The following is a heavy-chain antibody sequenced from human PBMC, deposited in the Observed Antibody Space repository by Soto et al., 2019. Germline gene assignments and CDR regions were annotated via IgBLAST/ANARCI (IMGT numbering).Heavy chain of an antibody. D-gene: IGHD4-17*01. J-gene: IGHJ4*02. CDR3: ARGTVTTPFDY. Sequence: QVQLVESGGGVVQPGRSLRLYCAASRFTFSSYPMHWVRQAPGKGLEWVAIISYDGSNKYYADSVKGRFTISRDNSKKVYLQMNSLRTEDTAVYYCARGTVTTPFDYWGQGTLVTVSS. CDR2: ISYDGSNK. V-gene: IGHV3-30-3*01. CDR1: RFTFSSYP.